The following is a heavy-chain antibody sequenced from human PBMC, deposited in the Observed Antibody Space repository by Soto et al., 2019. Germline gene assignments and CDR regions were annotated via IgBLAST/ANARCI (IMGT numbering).Heavy chain of an antibody. CDR3: ARDHPHSYGVYYFDY. J-gene: IGHJ4*02. CDR2: IYSSGST. V-gene: IGHV4-59*01. D-gene: IGHD5-18*01. CDR1: GGSISNYY. Sequence: PSETLSLTCTVSGGSISNYYWNWIRQSPGKGLEWIGYIYSSGSTHYNPSLQNRVTISTDTSKNQVSLKVNSVTAADTAVYYCARDHPHSYGVYYFDYWGQGTPVTVS.